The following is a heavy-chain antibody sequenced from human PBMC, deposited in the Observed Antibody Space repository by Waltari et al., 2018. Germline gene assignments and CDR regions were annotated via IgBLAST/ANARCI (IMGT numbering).Heavy chain of an antibody. Sequence: EVQLLESGGGLVQPGGSLRLSCAASGFTFSSHAMSWVRQAPGKGLEWVSTITNGDGDTYYADSVKGRFTMSRDNSMNTLYLRMNSLRVEDTAIYYCARNQYWAFDYWGRGTLVTVSS. CDR2: ITNGDGDT. J-gene: IGHJ4*02. CDR1: GFTFSSHA. D-gene: IGHD2-15*01. V-gene: IGHV3-23*01. CDR3: ARNQYWAFDY.